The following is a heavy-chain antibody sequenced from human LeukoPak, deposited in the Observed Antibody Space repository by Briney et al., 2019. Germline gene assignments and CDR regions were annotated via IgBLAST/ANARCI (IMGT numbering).Heavy chain of an antibody. D-gene: IGHD3-22*01. V-gene: IGHV4-4*07. CDR2: IYTSGST. Sequence: SETLSLTCTVSSGSISSYFWSWIRQPAGKGLEWLGRIYTSGSTNYNPSLKSRVTISIDESKNQFSLKLSSVTAADTAVYYCARDYYDSSGYYGRGGFYYMDVWGKGTTVTVSS. J-gene: IGHJ6*03. CDR3: ARDYYDSSGYYGRGGFYYMDV. CDR1: SGSISSYF.